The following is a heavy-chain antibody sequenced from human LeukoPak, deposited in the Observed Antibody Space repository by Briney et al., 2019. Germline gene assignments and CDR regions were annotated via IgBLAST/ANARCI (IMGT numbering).Heavy chain of an antibody. J-gene: IGHJ3*02. Sequence: SETLSLTCTVSGDSISSYYWSWIRQPPGKGLEWIGYIYYSGNTKYNPSLKSRVTISVDTSKNQFSLKLSSVTAADTAVYYCARDRQATTAYDAFDIWGRGTMVTVSS. D-gene: IGHD4-17*01. CDR1: GDSISSYY. CDR3: ARDRQATTAYDAFDI. CDR2: IYYSGNT. V-gene: IGHV4-59*01.